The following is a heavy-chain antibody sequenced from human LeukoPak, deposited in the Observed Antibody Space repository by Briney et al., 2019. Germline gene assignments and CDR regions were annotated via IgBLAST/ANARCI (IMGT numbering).Heavy chain of an antibody. D-gene: IGHD3-22*01. CDR2: ISASGP. CDR1: GFTFSRLA. CDR3: AKDHESDGYPCLDH. J-gene: IGHJ4*02. Sequence: PGGSLRLSCAASGFTFSRLAMTWVRQAPGKGLEWVSTISASGPYYAYAVRGRFTISRDNSRNTLSLQMDSLRAEDTAVYYCAKDHESDGYPCLDHWGLGTLVTVSS. V-gene: IGHV3-23*01.